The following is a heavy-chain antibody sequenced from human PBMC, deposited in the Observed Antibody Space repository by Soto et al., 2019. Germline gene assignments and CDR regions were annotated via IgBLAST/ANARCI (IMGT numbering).Heavy chain of an antibody. CDR2: ISGSGGST. Sequence: PGGSLRLSFAASGFTFSSYAMGWVRQAPGKGLEWVSAISGSGGSTYYADSVKVRFTISRDNSKNTLYLQMNSLRAEDTAVYYCAKGTITMIVVVILDYYYGMHXWGQGTTLPVS. D-gene: IGHD3-22*01. V-gene: IGHV3-23*01. J-gene: IGHJ6*02. CDR3: AKGTITMIVVVILDYYYGMHX. CDR1: GFTFSSYA.